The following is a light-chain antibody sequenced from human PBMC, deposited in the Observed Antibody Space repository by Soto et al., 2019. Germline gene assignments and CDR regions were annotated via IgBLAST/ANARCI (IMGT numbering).Light chain of an antibody. CDR1: RSLYTSGNNY. J-gene: IGKJ4*01. CDR3: MQTLQTPLT. Sequence: DIVMTQSPFSLPVTPGEPASISCRSGRSLYTSGNNYLDWYLQKPGQRPQLLIYFGSNRASGVPDRFSGRGSGTEFTLEISRVEPEDLGVYYCMQTLQTPLTFGGGTKVEI. CDR2: FGS. V-gene: IGKV2-28*01.